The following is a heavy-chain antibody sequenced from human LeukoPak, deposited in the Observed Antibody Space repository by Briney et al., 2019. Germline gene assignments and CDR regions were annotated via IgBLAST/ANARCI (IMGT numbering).Heavy chain of an antibody. CDR1: GFTFSSYA. CDR3: ARAAVPITMVRGVTDY. D-gene: IGHD3-10*01. V-gene: IGHV3-30-3*01. Sequence: PGGSLRLSCAASGFTFSSYAMHWVRQAPGKGLEWVAVISYDGSNKYYADSVKGRFTISRDNSKNTLYLQMNSLRAEDTAVYYCARAAVPITMVRGVTDYWGQGTLVTVSS. J-gene: IGHJ4*02. CDR2: ISYDGSNK.